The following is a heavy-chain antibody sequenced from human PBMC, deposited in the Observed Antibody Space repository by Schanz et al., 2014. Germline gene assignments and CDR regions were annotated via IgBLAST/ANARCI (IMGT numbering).Heavy chain of an antibody. CDR3: ARDERDLPRSLFVF. D-gene: IGHD2-2*01. V-gene: IGHV1-18*01. CDR1: GYTFSSYG. Sequence: QVQLVQSGAEVKKPGASVKVSCKASGYTFSSYGITWVRQAPGQGLEWMGWINGYNGHTLYAQKFQGRVTMTTDTSTSTSYMELTSLRFDDTAVYYCARDERDLPRSLFVFWGQGTLVTVSS. J-gene: IGHJ4*02. CDR2: INGYNGHT.